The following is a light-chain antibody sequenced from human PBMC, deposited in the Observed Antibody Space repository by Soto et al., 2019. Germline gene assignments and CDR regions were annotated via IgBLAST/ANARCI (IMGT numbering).Light chain of an antibody. CDR2: KAS. Sequence: DIQMTQSPSTLSASVRDRVTITCRASQTTSNWLAWYQQKPGRAPKLLMYKASNLESGVPSRFSGSGSGTEFTLTISSLQPDDFATYYCQQYDSFPYTFGQGTKLDIK. J-gene: IGKJ2*01. CDR1: QTTSNW. CDR3: QQYDSFPYT. V-gene: IGKV1-5*03.